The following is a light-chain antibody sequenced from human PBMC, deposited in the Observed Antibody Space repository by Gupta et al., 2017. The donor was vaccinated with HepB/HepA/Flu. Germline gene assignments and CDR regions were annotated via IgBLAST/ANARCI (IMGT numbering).Light chain of an antibody. J-gene: IGLJ2*01. CDR1: SSNIGAGYY. CDR2: GNS. CDR3: QSYDSSLSGSV. V-gene: IGLV1-40*01. Sequence: QSVLTQPPSVSGAPGQRVTIPCTGISSNIGAGYYVHWYQQLPGTAPKLLIYGNSNRPSGVPDRFSGSKSGTSASLAITGLQAEDEADYYCQSYDSSLSGSVFGGGTKLTVL.